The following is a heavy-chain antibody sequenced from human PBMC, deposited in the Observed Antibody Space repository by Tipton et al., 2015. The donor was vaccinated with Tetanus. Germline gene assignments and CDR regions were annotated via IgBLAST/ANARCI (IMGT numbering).Heavy chain of an antibody. Sequence: TLSLTCTVSGASVTTYYWYWMRQTPGKGLDWLGYMFYSGGTTKYNTSLKSRLSMSLHTSQNQFSLKRNSATAADTAVYYCARRRGMIHTFDIWGQGAVVTVSS. CDR2: MFYSGGT. V-gene: IGHV4-59*02. D-gene: IGHD1-14*01. J-gene: IGHJ3*02. CDR3: ARRRGMIHTFDI. CDR1: GASVTTYY.